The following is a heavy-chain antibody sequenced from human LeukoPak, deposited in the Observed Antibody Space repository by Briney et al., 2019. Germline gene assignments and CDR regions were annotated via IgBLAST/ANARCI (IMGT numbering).Heavy chain of an antibody. CDR2: IYPGDSDT. D-gene: IGHD6-13*01. J-gene: IGHJ4*02. CDR3: ARHGDSNWYFDY. CDR1: GYSFTSHW. V-gene: IGHV5-51*01. Sequence: GESLKISYKGSGYSFTSHWIAWVRQMPGKGLEWMGIIYPGDSDTTYSPSFQGQVTISADKSISTAYLQWSSLKASDTAMYYCARHGDSNWYFDYWGQGTLVTVSS.